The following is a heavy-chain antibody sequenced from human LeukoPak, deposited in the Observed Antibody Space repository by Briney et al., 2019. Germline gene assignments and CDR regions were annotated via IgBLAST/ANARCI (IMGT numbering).Heavy chain of an antibody. V-gene: IGHV1-24*01. CDR3: ATTGYCSGGSCCLYWFEP. Sequence: ASVKVSCKVSGYTLTELSMHWVRQAPGKGLEWMGGFDPEDGETIYAQKFQGRVTMTEDTSTDTAYMELSSLRSEDTAVYYCATTGYCSGGSCCLYWFEPWGQGTLVTVSS. D-gene: IGHD2-15*01. CDR1: GYTLTELS. CDR2: FDPEDGET. J-gene: IGHJ5*02.